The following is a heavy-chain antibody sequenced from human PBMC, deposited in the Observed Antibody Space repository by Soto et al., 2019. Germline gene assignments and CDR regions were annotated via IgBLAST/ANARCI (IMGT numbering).Heavy chain of an antibody. CDR3: ARASSSSWYYYYYYGMDV. J-gene: IGHJ6*02. D-gene: IGHD6-13*01. CDR2: IYYSGST. CDR1: GGSISSYY. V-gene: IGHV4-59*01. Sequence: PSDTLSLTCTVSGGSISSYYWSWIRQPPGKGLEWIGYIYYSGSTNYNPSLKSRVTISVDTSKNQFSLKLSSVTAADTAVYYCARASSSSWYYYYYYGMDVCGQGTTGT.